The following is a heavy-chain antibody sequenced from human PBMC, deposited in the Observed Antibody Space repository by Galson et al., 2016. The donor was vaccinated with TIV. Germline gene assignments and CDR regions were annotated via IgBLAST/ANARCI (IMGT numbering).Heavy chain of an antibody. CDR3: ARESHSDSSGYYFTYYYYGMDV. Sequence: SVKVSCKASGYTFIGHYLHWVRQAPGQGLEWMGWINPNSGGTEFAQKFQGRVTMTRDPSTGTVYMELSRLRSDDTAVYFCARESHSDSSGYYFTYYYYGMDVWGQGTTVTVSS. CDR1: GYTFIGHY. J-gene: IGHJ6*02. V-gene: IGHV1-2*02. D-gene: IGHD3-22*01. CDR2: INPNSGGT.